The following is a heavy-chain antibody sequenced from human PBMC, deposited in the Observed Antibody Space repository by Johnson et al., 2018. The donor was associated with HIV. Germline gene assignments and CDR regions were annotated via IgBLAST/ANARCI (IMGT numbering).Heavy chain of an antibody. CDR3: ARDLGRPDAFDV. CDR1: GFTFSNYA. CDR2: ISVSGDST. Sequence: VQLVESGGGVVQPGRSLRLSCAASGFTFSNYAMTWVRQSPGKGLAWVSTISVSGDSTYYADSVKGRFTIAREKSKKTLYVQMNSLRVEDTAVYYCARDLGRPDAFDVWGQGTMVTVSS. V-gene: IGHV3-23*04. D-gene: IGHD2-15*01. J-gene: IGHJ3*01.